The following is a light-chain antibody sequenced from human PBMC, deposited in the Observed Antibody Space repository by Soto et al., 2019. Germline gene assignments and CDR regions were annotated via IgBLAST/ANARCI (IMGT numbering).Light chain of an antibody. CDR1: QTITSTY. J-gene: IGKJ1*01. CDR3: HHYGST. V-gene: IGKV3-20*01. CDR2: GAS. Sequence: EIVLTHSQGTLALSPWERATLSCRASQTITSTYLAWYQQKPGQAPRLLIYGASSRATGIPDRFSGSGSETDFTLTISRLEPEDFAVYYCHHYGSTFGQGTKVDIK.